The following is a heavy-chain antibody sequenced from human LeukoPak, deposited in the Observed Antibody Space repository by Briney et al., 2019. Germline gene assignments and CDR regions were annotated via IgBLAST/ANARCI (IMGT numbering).Heavy chain of an antibody. J-gene: IGHJ4*02. CDR1: GFTFSSYA. CDR2: ISGSGGST. V-gene: IGHV3-23*01. CDR3: AKDRGRSYPRYYFDY. Sequence: PGGSLRLSCAASGFTFSSYAMSWVRQAPGKGREWVSAISGSGGSTYYADSVKGRFTISRDNSKNTLYLQMNSLRAEDTAVYYCAKDRGRSYPRYYFDYWGQGTLVTVSS. D-gene: IGHD1-26*01.